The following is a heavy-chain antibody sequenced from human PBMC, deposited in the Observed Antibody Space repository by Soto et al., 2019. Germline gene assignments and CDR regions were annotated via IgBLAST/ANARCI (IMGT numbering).Heavy chain of an antibody. CDR3: AREPGGTRTTFGGGY. D-gene: IGHD3-16*01. Sequence: QVQLVQSGAEVKKPGSSVKVSCKASGGTFSSYAIRWVRQAPGQGLEWMGGIIPIFGTANYAQKFQGRVTITADESTRTVLRGLGSLRTEGTGVYYWAREPGGTRTTFGGGYWGQGTLVTVSS. CDR1: GGTFSSYA. J-gene: IGHJ4*02. V-gene: IGHV1-69*01. CDR2: IIPIFGTA.